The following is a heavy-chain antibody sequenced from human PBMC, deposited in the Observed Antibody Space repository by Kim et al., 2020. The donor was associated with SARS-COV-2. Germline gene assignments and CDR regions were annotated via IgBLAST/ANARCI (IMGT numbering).Heavy chain of an antibody. J-gene: IGHJ2*01. CDR3: VRHMISCDWYFDL. V-gene: IGHV3-64D*06. D-gene: IGHD3-22*01. Sequence: YYGGDVKGRCTISRDNSQNTLYLQMSSLRSDDTALYCCVRHMISCDWYFDLWGRGTLVTVSS.